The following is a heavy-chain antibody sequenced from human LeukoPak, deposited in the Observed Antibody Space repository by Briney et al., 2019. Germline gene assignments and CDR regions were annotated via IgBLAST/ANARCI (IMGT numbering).Heavy chain of an antibody. J-gene: IGHJ5*02. Sequence: ASVKVSCKASGYSFTSYDLNWVRQATGQGLEWMGWINPNSGNTGYAQKFQGRVTITRNTPLSTAYMELSSLRSEDTAVYYCARMSYYDRRGDNWFDPWGQGTLVIVSS. CDR3: ARMSYYDRRGDNWFDP. V-gene: IGHV1-8*01. CDR2: INPNSGNT. CDR1: GYSFTSYD. D-gene: IGHD3-22*01.